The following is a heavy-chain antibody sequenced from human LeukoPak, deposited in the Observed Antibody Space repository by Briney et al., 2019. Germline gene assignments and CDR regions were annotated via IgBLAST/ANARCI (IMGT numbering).Heavy chain of an antibody. CDR2: IIGYNGAT. D-gene: IGHD4/OR15-4a*01. J-gene: IGHJ4*02. V-gene: IGHV1-2*06. CDR1: GYTFTAYN. CDR3: ARGRDYGFEY. Sequence: ASVKVSCKASGYTFTAYNMHWVRQAPGQGLEWMGRIIGYNGATDYAQKFQGRVTFTRDTSISTAYMDLTNLRSDDTAVYYCARGRDYGFEYWGQGALVTVPP.